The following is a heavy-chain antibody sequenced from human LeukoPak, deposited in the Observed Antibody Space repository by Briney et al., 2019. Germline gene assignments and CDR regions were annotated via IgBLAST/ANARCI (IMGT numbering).Heavy chain of an antibody. D-gene: IGHD3-10*01. J-gene: IGHJ5*02. V-gene: IGHV1-46*01. CDR3: ARDAVYGSGTPGWFDP. CDR1: GYTFTGYY. CDR2: INPSGGST. Sequence: ASVKVSCKASGYTFTGYYMHWVRQAPGQGLEWMGIINPSGGSTSYAQKFQGRVTMTRDTSTSTVYMELGSLRSEDTAVYYCARDAVYGSGTPGWFDPWGQGTLVTVSS.